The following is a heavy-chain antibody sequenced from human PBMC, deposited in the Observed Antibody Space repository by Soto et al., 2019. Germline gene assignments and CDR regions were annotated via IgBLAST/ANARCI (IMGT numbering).Heavy chain of an antibody. V-gene: IGHV4-61*01. CDR3: ARGGSYVGFDS. CDR1: GGSLNSSSYY. Sequence: QVQLQESGPGLVKPSETLSLTCTVSGGSLNSSSYYWSWIRQPPGKGLEWIGYIHYFGSTKYNPSLESRVVISVDTSKTQFSLKVPSVTAADTAKYFCARGGSYVGFDSWGQGARVTVSS. J-gene: IGHJ4*02. D-gene: IGHD1-26*01. CDR2: IHYFGST.